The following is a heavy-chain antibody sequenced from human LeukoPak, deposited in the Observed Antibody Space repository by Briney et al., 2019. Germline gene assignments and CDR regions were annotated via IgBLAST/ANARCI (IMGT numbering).Heavy chain of an antibody. CDR2: IKQDGSEK. CDR1: GFTFSSYW. J-gene: IGHJ6*03. Sequence: GGSLRLSCAASGFTFSSYWMSWVRQAPGKGLEWVANIKQDGSEKYYVDSVKGRFTISRDNAKNSLYLQMNSLRAEDTALYYCARDRRRQTGGDYYYYMDVWGKGTTVTVSS. D-gene: IGHD3-16*01. CDR3: ARDRRRQTGGDYYYYMDV. V-gene: IGHV3-7*03.